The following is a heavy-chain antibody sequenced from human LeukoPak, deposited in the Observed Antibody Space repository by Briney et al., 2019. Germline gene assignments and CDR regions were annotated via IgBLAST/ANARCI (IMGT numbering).Heavy chain of an antibody. CDR2: INHSGST. CDR3: ARGIPSDYWYFDL. Sequence: SETLSLTCAVYGGSFSGYFWTWIRQPPGKGLEWIGEINHSGSTNYNPSLKSRVIISVDTSKNQFSLRLRSVTAADTAVFYCARGIPSDYWYFDLWGRGTLVTVSS. V-gene: IGHV4-34*01. CDR1: GGSFSGYF. D-gene: IGHD2-2*01. J-gene: IGHJ2*01.